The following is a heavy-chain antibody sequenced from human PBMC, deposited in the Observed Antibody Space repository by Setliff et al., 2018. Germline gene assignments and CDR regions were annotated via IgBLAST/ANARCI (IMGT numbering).Heavy chain of an antibody. D-gene: IGHD3-3*01. V-gene: IGHV4-34*01. CDR1: GGSFSTYF. CDR3: RFWDGSYKNDY. Sequence: SETLSLTCAVDGGSFSTYFWSWIRQPPGKGLEWIGEISHSGSANYNPSLKSRVTMSVDTSKNQFSLNLNSVTAADTAVYYCRFWDGSYKNDYWGQGTLVTVS. J-gene: IGHJ4*02. CDR2: ISHSGSA.